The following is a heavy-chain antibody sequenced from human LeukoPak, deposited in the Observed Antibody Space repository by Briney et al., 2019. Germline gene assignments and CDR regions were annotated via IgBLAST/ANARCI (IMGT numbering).Heavy chain of an antibody. CDR3: ASPSYNFWSGYYVY. Sequence: GGSLRLSCAASGFTFSDYYMSWIRPAPGKGLEWVSYISSSSSIIYYADSVKGRFTISRDNAKNSLYLQMNSLRAEDTAIYYCASPSYNFWSGYYVYWGQGTLVTVSS. CDR1: GFTFSDYY. CDR2: ISSSSSII. J-gene: IGHJ4*02. D-gene: IGHD3-3*01. V-gene: IGHV3-11*04.